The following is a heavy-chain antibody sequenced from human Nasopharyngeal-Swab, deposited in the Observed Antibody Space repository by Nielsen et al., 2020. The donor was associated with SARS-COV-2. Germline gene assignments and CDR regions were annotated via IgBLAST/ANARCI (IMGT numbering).Heavy chain of an antibody. Sequence: GESLKISCAASGFTFSSYEMNWVRQAPGKGLEWVSYISSSGSTIYYADSVKGRFTISRDNAKNSLYLQMNSLRAEDTAVYYCAREGGLLWFGESPEGGWFDPWGQGTLVTVS. CDR2: ISSSGSTI. J-gene: IGHJ5*02. D-gene: IGHD3-10*01. CDR1: GFTFSSYE. CDR3: AREGGLLWFGESPEGGWFDP. V-gene: IGHV3-48*03.